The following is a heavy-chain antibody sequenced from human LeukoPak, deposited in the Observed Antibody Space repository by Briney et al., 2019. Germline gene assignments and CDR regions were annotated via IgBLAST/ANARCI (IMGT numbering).Heavy chain of an antibody. CDR3: AKGPWELLAFFDS. V-gene: IGHV3-53*01. D-gene: IGHD1-26*01. J-gene: IGHJ4*02. CDR1: GFTVSSNY. CDR2: IYSGGST. Sequence: GGSLRLSCAASGFTVSSNYMSWVRQAPGKGLEWVSVIYSGGSTYYADSVKGRFTISRDNTTNTLHLQMNSLRDADTAVDYYAKGPWELLAFFDSWGEGTLGTVSS.